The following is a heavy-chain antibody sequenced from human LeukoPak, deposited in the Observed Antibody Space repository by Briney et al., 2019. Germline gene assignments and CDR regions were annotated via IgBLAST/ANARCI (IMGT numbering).Heavy chain of an antibody. J-gene: IGHJ4*02. V-gene: IGHV3-49*03. CDR1: GFTFGDYA. D-gene: IGHD3-9*01. Sequence: GRSLRLSCTASGFTFGDYAMSWFRQAPGKGLEWVGFIRSKAYGGTTEYAASVKGRFTISRDDSKSIAYLQMNSLKTEDTAVYYCTRAISTPGLRYFDWLLGPAGYWGQRTLVTVSS. CDR2: IRSKAYGGTT. CDR3: TRAISTPGLRYFDWLLGPAGY.